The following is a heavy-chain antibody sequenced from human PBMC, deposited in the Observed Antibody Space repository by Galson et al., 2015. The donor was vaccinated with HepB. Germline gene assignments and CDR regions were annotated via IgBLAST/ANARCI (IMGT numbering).Heavy chain of an antibody. CDR1: GGTFSSYA. D-gene: IGHD5-12*01. V-gene: IGHV1-69*06. Sequence: SVKVSCKASGGTFSSYAISWVRQAPGQGLEWMGGIIPIFGTANYAQKFQGRVTITADKSTSTAYMELSSLRSEDTAVYYCASAGDIVATILAAWGQGTLVTVSS. CDR3: ASAGDIVATILAA. CDR2: IIPIFGTA. J-gene: IGHJ4*02.